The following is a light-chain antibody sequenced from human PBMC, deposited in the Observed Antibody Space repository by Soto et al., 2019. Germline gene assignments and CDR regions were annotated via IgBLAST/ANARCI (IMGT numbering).Light chain of an antibody. CDR3: QQYYSTPPT. CDR1: QGVLYSSNNKNY. Sequence: DIVMTQSPDSLAVSLVERATINCKSSQGVLYSSNNKNYLAWYQQKPGQPPKLLIYWASTRESGVPDRFSGSGSGTDFTLTISSLQAEDVAVYYCQQYYSTPPTFGQGTKVDIK. CDR2: WAS. V-gene: IGKV4-1*01. J-gene: IGKJ1*01.